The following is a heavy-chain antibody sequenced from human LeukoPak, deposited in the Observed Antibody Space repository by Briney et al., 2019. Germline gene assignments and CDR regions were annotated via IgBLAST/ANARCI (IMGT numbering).Heavy chain of an antibody. J-gene: IGHJ5*02. V-gene: IGHV4-34*01. CDR1: GGSFSGYY. CDR3: ARRYYGSGSYYSGVGWFDP. CDR2: ISHSGST. Sequence: SETLSLTCAVYGGSFSGYYWTWIRQPPGKGLEWIGEISHSGSTNYNPSLKSRVSISLDTSKNQFSLKLSSVTAADTAVYYCARRYYGSGSYYSGVGWFDPWGQGTLVTVSS. D-gene: IGHD3-10*01.